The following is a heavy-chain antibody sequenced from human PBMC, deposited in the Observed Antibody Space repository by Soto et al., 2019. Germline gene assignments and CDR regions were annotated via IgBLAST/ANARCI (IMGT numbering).Heavy chain of an antibody. J-gene: IGHJ6*02. CDR3: ASLMTGPPYYGMAV. CDR2: IRGSGVIT. D-gene: IGHD3-9*01. Sequence: GGSLRLSCAAAGFTFRNYALGWVRRAQGKGLEWVSTIRGSGVITYYADSVKGRFTISRANSRNTLYLQIKSLRAEDTAVYYCASLMTGPPYYGMAVWGQGTTVTVSS. V-gene: IGHV3-23*01. CDR1: GFTFRNYA.